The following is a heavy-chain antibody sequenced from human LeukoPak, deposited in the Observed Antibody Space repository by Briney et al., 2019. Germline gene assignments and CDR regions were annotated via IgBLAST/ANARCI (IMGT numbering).Heavy chain of an antibody. CDR1: GFTFSNAW. J-gene: IGHJ4*02. CDR2: IKSKTDGGTT. D-gene: IGHD1-26*01. CDR3: TAPLVGATSYFDY. Sequence: GGSLRLSCAASGFTFSNAWMSWVRQAPGKGLEWVGRIKSKTDGGTTDYAAPVKGRFTISRDDSKNTLYLQMNSLKTEDTAVYYCTAPLVGATSYFDYWGQGTLVTVSS. V-gene: IGHV3-15*01.